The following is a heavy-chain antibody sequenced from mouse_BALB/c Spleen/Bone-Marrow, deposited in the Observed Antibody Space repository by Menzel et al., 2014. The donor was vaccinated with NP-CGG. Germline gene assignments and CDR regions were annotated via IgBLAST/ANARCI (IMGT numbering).Heavy chain of an antibody. CDR2: IYPFDNYT. Sequence: VKLVESGAELVRPGASVKLSCKASGYTFXSYWINWVKQRPGRGLEWIGNIYPFDNYTNYNQKFKDKATLTVDKSSSTAYMQLSSPTSEDSAVYYCTRTYEYFDYWGQGTTLTVSS. V-gene: IGHV1-69*02. J-gene: IGHJ2*01. D-gene: IGHD2-3*01. CDR1: GYTFXSYW. CDR3: TRTYEYFDY.